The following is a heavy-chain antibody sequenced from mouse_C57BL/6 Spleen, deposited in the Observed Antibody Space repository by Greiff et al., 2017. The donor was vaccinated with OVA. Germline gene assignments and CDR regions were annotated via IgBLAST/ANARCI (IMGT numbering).Heavy chain of an antibody. V-gene: IGHV1-53*01. Sequence: QVQLQQPGTELVKPGASVKLSCKASGYTFTSYWMHWVKQRPGQGLEWLGNINPSNGGTNYNEKFKSKATLTVDKSSSTAYMQLSRLTSEDSAVYYCERSRDYYGNSLDAMDYWGQGTSVTVSS. D-gene: IGHD1-1*01. CDR1: GYTFTSYW. CDR2: INPSNGGT. J-gene: IGHJ4*01. CDR3: ERSRDYYGNSLDAMDY.